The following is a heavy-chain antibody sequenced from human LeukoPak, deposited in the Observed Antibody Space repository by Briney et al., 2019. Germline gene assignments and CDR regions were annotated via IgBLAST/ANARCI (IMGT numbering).Heavy chain of an antibody. CDR3: ARGRSITMVRGARYFDY. CDR2: INHSGST. D-gene: IGHD3-10*01. J-gene: IGHJ4*02. Sequence: PSETLSLTCAVYGGSFSGYYWSWIRQPPGKGLEWIGEINHSGSTNYNPSLKSRVTISVDTSKNQFSLKLSSVTAADTAVYYCARGRSITMVRGARYFDYWGQRTLVTVSS. V-gene: IGHV4-34*01. CDR1: GGSFSGYY.